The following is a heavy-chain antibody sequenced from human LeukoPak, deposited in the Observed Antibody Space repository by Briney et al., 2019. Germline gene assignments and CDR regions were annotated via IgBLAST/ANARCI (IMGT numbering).Heavy chain of an antibody. Sequence: GGSLRLSCAASGFSFTTYWMSWVRQAPGKGLEWVANIKQDGTEKYYVDSVKGRFTISRDNSKNTLYLQMNSLRAEDTAVYYCASVLSWNGGGSYFDYWGQGTLVTVSS. D-gene: IGHD1-1*01. V-gene: IGHV3-7*01. J-gene: IGHJ4*02. CDR1: GFSFTTYW. CDR2: IKQDGTEK. CDR3: ASVLSWNGGGSYFDY.